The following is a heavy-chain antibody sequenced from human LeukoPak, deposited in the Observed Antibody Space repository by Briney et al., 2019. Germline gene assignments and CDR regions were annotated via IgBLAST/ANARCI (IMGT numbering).Heavy chain of an antibody. V-gene: IGHV4-59*08. J-gene: IGHJ1*01. CDR2: IYYSGST. CDR3: ARGGPRPKYYD. CDR1: GGSISSYY. D-gene: IGHD3-10*01. Sequence: SETLSLTSTVSGGSISSYYCSWIRQPPGKGLEWIGYIYYSGSTNYNPSLKSRVTISVDTSKNLFSLNLSSVTAADTAVYYCARGGPRPKYYDWG.